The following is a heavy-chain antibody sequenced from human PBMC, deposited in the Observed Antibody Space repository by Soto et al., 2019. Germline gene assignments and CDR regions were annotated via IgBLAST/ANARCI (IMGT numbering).Heavy chain of an antibody. CDR3: ARIYGVGHWFDP. D-gene: IGHD4-17*01. Sequence: SETLSLTCTVSGGSISSSSYYWGWIRQPPGKGLEWIGSIYYSGSTYYNPSLKSRVTISVDTSKNQFSLKLSSVTAADTAVYYWARIYGVGHWFDPWGQGTLVTVSS. CDR1: GGSISSSSYY. V-gene: IGHV4-39*07. CDR2: IYYSGST. J-gene: IGHJ5*02.